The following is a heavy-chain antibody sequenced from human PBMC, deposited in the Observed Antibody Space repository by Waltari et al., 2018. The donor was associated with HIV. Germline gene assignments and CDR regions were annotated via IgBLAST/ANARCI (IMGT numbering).Heavy chain of an antibody. V-gene: IGHV3-23*01. Sequence: ESGGGLVEPGGSLRLACKAYGFSVVTDAMTWVRLAPGKGLGWVASIRGSGSDVFHADSVWGRFSVSKDNSKETVYLQMNSLRGDDTAVYFCAKGGYRGYCSAGECWDYYWYGLEVWGQGTTVTVS. J-gene: IGHJ6*02. CDR1: GFSVVTDA. CDR3: AKGGYRGYCSAGECWDYYWYGLEV. D-gene: IGHD2-21*01. CDR2: IRGSGSDV.